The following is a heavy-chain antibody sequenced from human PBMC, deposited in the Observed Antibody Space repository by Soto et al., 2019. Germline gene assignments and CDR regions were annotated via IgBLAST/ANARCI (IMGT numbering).Heavy chain of an antibody. J-gene: IGHJ4*02. CDR3: ARSAPPIDY. CDR2: INAGNGNT. V-gene: IGHV1-3*01. CDR1: GYIFTSYA. Sequence: QVQLVQSGAEVKKPGASVKVSCKASGYIFTSYAMQWVRQAPGQGLEWMGWINAGNGNTKYSQKFQGRVTITRDTSASTAYMELSSLRSEDTAVYYCARSAPPIDYWGQGTLVTVSS.